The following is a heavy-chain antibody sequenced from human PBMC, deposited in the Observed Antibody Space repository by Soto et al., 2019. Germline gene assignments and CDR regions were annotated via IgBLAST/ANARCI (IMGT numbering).Heavy chain of an antibody. J-gene: IGHJ4*02. CDR3: AAGEASSRNLAPYYLDF. Sequence: SETLSLTCTVSGGSMRNYFWTWIRQPPGKGLEWIGYIHYSGTTSFFPSYNTYLRSRVTISEDTSKNQFSLKLLSVTTADTAVYFCAAGEASSRNLAPYYLDFWGQGTLVTVSS. D-gene: IGHD6-13*01. CDR2: IHYSGTT. V-gene: IGHV4-59*01. CDR1: GGSMRNYF.